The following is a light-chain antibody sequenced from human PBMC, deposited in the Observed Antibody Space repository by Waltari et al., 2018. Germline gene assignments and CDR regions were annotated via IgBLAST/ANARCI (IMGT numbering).Light chain of an antibody. CDR3: QAWDSSSVV. J-gene: IGLJ2*01. CDR2: QAS. Sequence: SYELTQPPSVSVSPGQTASITCSGDKLGDKYACWYQQKTGKSPVLGIYQASKRPAGFPGRFSGANSGNTATLTISGTQAMDEADYYCQAWDSSSVVFGGGTKLTVL. CDR1: KLGDKY. V-gene: IGLV3-1*01.